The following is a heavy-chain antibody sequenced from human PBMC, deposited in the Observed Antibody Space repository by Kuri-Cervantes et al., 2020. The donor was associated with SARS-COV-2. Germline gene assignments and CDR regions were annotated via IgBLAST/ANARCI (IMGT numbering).Heavy chain of an antibody. CDR1: GFSLITSGMC. Sequence: SGPTLVKPAQTLTLTCTFSGFSLITSGMCVSWIRQPPGKALEWLALIYWDDDKRYGPSLKSRLTITKDTSKNQVVLTMTNMDPVDTATYYCAHSTNYYYYMDVWGKGTTVTVSS. V-gene: IGHV2-5*08. D-gene: IGHD2-2*01. CDR3: AHSTNYYYYMDV. J-gene: IGHJ6*03. CDR2: IYWDDDK.